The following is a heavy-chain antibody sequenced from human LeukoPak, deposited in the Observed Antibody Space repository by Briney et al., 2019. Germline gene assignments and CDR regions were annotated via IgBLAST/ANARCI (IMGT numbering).Heavy chain of an antibody. Sequence: SETLSLTCTVSGGPISSGGYYWSWLRQHPGKGLEWIGYIYYSGSTYYNPSLKSRVTISVDTSKNQFSLKLSSVTAADTAVYYCAREMYSSSWHFDYWGQGTLVTVSS. J-gene: IGHJ4*02. D-gene: IGHD6-13*01. CDR3: AREMYSSSWHFDY. CDR2: IYYSGST. CDR1: GGPISSGGYY. V-gene: IGHV4-31*03.